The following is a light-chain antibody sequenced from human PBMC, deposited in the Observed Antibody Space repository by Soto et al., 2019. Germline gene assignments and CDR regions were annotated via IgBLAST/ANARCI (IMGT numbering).Light chain of an antibody. Sequence: QSALTQPASVSGSPGQSITISCTGTSSDVCDYNYVSWYQLHPGKAPKLLIYDLSNRPSGVSNRFSGSKSGNTASLTISGLQAEDEADYYCSSYTSSSSLGVFGGGTKLTVL. CDR1: SSDVCDYNY. CDR2: DLS. V-gene: IGLV2-14*03. CDR3: SSYTSSSSLGV. J-gene: IGLJ2*01.